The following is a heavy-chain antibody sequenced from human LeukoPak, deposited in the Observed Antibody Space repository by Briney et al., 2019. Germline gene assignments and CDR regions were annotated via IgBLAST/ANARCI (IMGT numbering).Heavy chain of an antibody. Sequence: ASVKVSCKASGYTFTSYAMHWMRQAPGQRLEWMGWINAGNGNTKYSQKFQGRVTITRDTSASTAYMELSSLRSEDTAVYYCARGGSGVSWPWVVPAHYYGMDVWGQGTTVTVSS. J-gene: IGHJ6*02. D-gene: IGHD2-2*01. V-gene: IGHV1-3*01. CDR2: INAGNGNT. CDR1: GYTFTSYA. CDR3: ARGGSGVSWPWVVPAHYYGMDV.